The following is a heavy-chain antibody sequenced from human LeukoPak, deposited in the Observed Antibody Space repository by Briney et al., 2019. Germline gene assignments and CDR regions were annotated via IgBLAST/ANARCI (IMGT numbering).Heavy chain of an antibody. D-gene: IGHD3-16*02. J-gene: IGHJ4*02. CDR1: GFTFSSYA. V-gene: IGHV3-23*01. CDR3: ANQGDDYVWGSYRNDFDY. CDR2: ISGSGGST. Sequence: GGSLRLSCAASGFTFSSYAMSWVRQAPGKGLEWVSAISGSGGSTYYADSVKGRFTISRDNSKNTLYLQMNSLRAEDTAVYYRANQGDDYVWGSYRNDFDYWGQGTLVTVSS.